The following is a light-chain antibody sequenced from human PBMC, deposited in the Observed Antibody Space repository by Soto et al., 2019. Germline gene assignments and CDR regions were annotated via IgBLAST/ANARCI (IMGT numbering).Light chain of an antibody. J-gene: IGKJ4*01. CDR2: DAS. V-gene: IGKV1-33*01. Sequence: DIQMTQSPSSLSASVGDRITITCQASHDITNYLNWYQHKPGKAPKLLIHDASILETGVPSRFSGSGSGTDFTFTINSLQPEDIATYYCQHYRSFGGGTKVEIK. CDR3: QHYRS. CDR1: HDITNY.